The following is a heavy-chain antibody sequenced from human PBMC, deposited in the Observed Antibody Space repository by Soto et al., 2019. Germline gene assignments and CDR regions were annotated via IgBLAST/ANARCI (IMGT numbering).Heavy chain of an antibody. D-gene: IGHD3-22*01. CDR2: IIPIFGTA. CDR1: GGTFSSYA. J-gene: IGHJ5*02. V-gene: IGHV1-69*13. CDR3: ARAGSLYYYDSSGYYYWFDP. Sequence: GASVKVSCKASGGTFSSYAISWVRQAPGQGLEWMGGIIPIFGTANYAQKFQGRVTITADESTSTAYMELSSLRSEDTAVYYCARAGSLYYYDSSGYYYWFDPWGQGTLVTVSS.